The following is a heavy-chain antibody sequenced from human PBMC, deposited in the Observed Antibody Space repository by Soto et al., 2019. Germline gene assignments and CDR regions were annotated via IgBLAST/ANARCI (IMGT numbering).Heavy chain of an antibody. Sequence: QVQLQESGPGLVKPSQTLSLTCTVSGGSISSGGYYWSWIRQHPGKGLEWIGYIYYSGSTYYNSSLNSRVTISVDTSKNQSSLKLSSLTAADTAVYYCAREKAYSGYPAFDYWGQGTLVTVSS. CDR2: IYYSGST. V-gene: IGHV4-31*03. D-gene: IGHD5-12*01. CDR1: GGSISSGGYY. J-gene: IGHJ4*02. CDR3: AREKAYSGYPAFDY.